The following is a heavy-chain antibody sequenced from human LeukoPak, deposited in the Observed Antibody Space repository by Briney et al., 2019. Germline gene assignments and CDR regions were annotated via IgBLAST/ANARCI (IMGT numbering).Heavy chain of an antibody. Sequence: ASVKVSCKASGYTSTSYGISWVRQAPGQGLEWMGWISAYNGNTNYAQKLQGRVTMTTDTSTSTAYMELRSLRSDDTAVYYCARDRARIVGATYDYWGQGTLVTVSS. V-gene: IGHV1-18*01. CDR2: ISAYNGNT. CDR3: ARDRARIVGATYDY. CDR1: GYTSTSYG. D-gene: IGHD1-26*01. J-gene: IGHJ4*02.